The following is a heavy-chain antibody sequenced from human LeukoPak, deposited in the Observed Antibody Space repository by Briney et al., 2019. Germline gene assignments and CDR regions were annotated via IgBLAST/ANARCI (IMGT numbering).Heavy chain of an antibody. J-gene: IGHJ4*02. V-gene: IGHV4-4*09. Sequence: SETLSLTCTVSGASISSYYYSWIRQPPGKGLEWIGFIYTGGSTKYNPSLKSRVAISADTSKNQFSLRLSSMSAADTAVYYCARHGVGSTIELDYWGQGIPVIVSS. CDR2: IYTGGST. CDR3: ARHGVGSTIELDY. D-gene: IGHD1-26*01. CDR1: GASISSYY.